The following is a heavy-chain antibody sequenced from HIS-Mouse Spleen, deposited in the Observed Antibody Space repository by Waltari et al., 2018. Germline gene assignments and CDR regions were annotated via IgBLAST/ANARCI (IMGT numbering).Heavy chain of an antibody. CDR3: AREIPYSSSWYDWYFDL. J-gene: IGHJ2*01. V-gene: IGHV4-39*07. Sequence: QLQLQESGPGLVKPSETLSLTCTVSGGSISSSRYYWGWIRPPPGKGTEWIGSIYYSGSTYYNPSLKSRVTISVDTSKNPFSLKLSSVTAADTAVYYCAREIPYSSSWYDWYFDLWGRGTLVTVSS. CDR2: IYYSGST. D-gene: IGHD6-13*01. CDR1: GGSISSSRYY.